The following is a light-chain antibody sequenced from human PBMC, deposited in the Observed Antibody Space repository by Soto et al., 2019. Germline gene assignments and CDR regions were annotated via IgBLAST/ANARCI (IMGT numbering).Light chain of an antibody. J-gene: IGKJ1*01. CDR3: QQRSNWPPT. Sequence: EIVLTQSPATLSLSPGERATLSCRASQSVRNNLAWYQQKPGQAPRLLIYGASTRATGIPARFSGSGSGTEFTLTISSLEPEDFAVYYCQQRSNWPPTFGQGTNVDI. CDR2: GAS. CDR1: QSVRNN. V-gene: IGKV3-11*01.